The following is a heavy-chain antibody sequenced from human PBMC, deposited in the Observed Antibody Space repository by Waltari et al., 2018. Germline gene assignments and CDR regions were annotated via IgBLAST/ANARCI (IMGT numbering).Heavy chain of an antibody. CDR1: GFTFSSYA. V-gene: IGHV3-23*01. D-gene: IGHD1-1*01. CDR2: ISGSGGST. J-gene: IGHJ4*02. Sequence: EVQLLESGGGLVQPGGSLRLSCAASGFTFSSYAMSWVRQGPGKGLEWVSAISGSGGSTYYAASVKGRFTISRDNSKNTLYLQMNSLRAEDTAVYYCAKEGWLQLYYFDYWGQGTLVTVSS. CDR3: AKEGWLQLYYFDY.